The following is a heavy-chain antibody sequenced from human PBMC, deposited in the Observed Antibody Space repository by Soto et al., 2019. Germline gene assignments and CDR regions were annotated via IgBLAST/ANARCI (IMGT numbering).Heavy chain of an antibody. CDR2: INHSGST. CDR1: GGSFSGYY. V-gene: IGHV4-34*01. D-gene: IGHD3-3*01. CDR3: ASCQYYDFWSGYYRGMDV. Sequence: SETLSLTCAVYGGSFSGYYWSWIRQPPGKGLEWIGEINHSGSTNYNPSLKSRVTISVDTSKNQFSLKLSSVTAADTAVYYCASCQYYDFWSGYYRGMDVWGQGTTVTVSS. J-gene: IGHJ6*02.